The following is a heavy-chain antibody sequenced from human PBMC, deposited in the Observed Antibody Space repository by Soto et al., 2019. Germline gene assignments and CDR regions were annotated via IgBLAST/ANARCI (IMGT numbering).Heavy chain of an antibody. J-gene: IGHJ6*02. CDR1: GCTFSNYA. V-gene: IGHV3-30-3*01. CDR3: SRENAYEPQYAMAV. D-gene: IGHD5-12*01. Sequence: AGALRLSCRASGCTFSNYAMHLVRQPPGKGLEWVAITSYDATNKYYAHSVKGRFTISSDNSNHTLYLQMDSLRSEDTAVYFCSRENAYEPQYAMAVWAQXTAVPVSS. CDR2: TSYDATNK.